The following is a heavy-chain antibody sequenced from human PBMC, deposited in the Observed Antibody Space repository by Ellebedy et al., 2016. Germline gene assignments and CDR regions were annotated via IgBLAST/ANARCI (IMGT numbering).Heavy chain of an antibody. CDR2: IKSKTDGGTT. V-gene: IGHV3-15*01. CDR3: ARWTDIVATTEGYFDY. Sequence: GESLKISXAASGFTFSNAWMSWVRQAPGKGLEWVGRIKSKTDGGTTDYAAPVKGRFTISRDDSKNTLYLQMNSLKTEDTAVYYCARWTDIVATTEGYFDYWGQGTLVTVSS. D-gene: IGHD5-12*01. J-gene: IGHJ4*02. CDR1: GFTFSNAW.